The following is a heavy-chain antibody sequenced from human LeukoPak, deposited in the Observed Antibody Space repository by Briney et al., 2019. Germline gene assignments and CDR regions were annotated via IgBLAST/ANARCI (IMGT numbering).Heavy chain of an antibody. CDR2: ISGSGGST. D-gene: IGHD6-19*01. Sequence: PGGSLRLSCAASGFTFSSYAMSWVRQAPGKGLEWVSAISGSGGSTYYADSVKGRFTISRDNSKNTLYLQMNSLRAEDTTVYYCALCSSGWYLFDYWGQGTPVTVSS. J-gene: IGHJ4*02. CDR1: GFTFSSYA. CDR3: ALCSSGWYLFDY. V-gene: IGHV3-23*01.